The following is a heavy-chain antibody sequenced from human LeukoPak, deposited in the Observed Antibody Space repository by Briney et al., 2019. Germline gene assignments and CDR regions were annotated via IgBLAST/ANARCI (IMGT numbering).Heavy chain of an antibody. V-gene: IGHV4-30-4*01. Sequence: SETLSLTCTVSGGSISSGDYYWSWIRQPPGKGLEWIGYIYYSGSTYYNPSLKSRVTISVDTSKNQFSLKLSSVTAADTAVYYCARVVVFHDSSGYYFDNLDYWGQGTLVTVSS. CDR3: ARVVVFHDSSGYYFDNLDY. J-gene: IGHJ4*02. D-gene: IGHD3-22*01. CDR1: GGSISSGDYY. CDR2: IYYSGST.